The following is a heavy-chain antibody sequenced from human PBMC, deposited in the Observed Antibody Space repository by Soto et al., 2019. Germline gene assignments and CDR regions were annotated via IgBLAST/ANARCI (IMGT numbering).Heavy chain of an antibody. CDR3: ARMRFETVPHWFDP. CDR2: TYYSGKS. V-gene: IGHV4-61*01. D-gene: IGHD3-16*01. J-gene: IGHJ5*02. CDR1: GGHVSSGSHF. Sequence: PSVTLSLTCSVSSGHVVSGGHVSSGSHFWSWIRRPPGKAPESTAYTYYSGKSCDIPSFKRRVTMSLDTSTNQFTLNLSSVNAADTAVYYCARMRFETVPHWFDPWGQGTLVTVSS.